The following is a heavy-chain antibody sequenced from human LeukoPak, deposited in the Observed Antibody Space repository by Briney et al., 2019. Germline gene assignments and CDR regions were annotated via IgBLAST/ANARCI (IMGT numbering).Heavy chain of an antibody. CDR1: GFTFSSHA. CDR2: ISGSGGST. V-gene: IGHV3-23*01. J-gene: IGHJ4*02. D-gene: IGHD2-2*01. Sequence: GGSLRLSCAASGFTFSSHAMSWVRQAPGKGLEWVSAISGSGGSTYYADSVKGRFTISRDNSKNTLYLQMNSLRAEDTAVYYCAKDLGIVVVPAEFDYWGQGTLVTVSS. CDR3: AKDLGIVVVPAEFDY.